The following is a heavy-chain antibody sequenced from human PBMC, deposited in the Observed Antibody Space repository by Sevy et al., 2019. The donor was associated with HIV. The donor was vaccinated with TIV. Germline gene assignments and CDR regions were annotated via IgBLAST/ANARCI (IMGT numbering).Heavy chain of an antibody. Sequence: SETLSLTCTVSGGSISSYYWSWIRQPPGKGLEWIGYIYYSGSTNYNPSHKSRVTISVDTSNNQFSLKLSSVTAADTAVYYCARGPSREVTMIVVVKGGFDYWGQGTLVTVSS. V-gene: IGHV4-59*12. CDR3: ARGPSREVTMIVVVKGGFDY. CDR1: GGSISSYY. D-gene: IGHD3-22*01. CDR2: IYYSGST. J-gene: IGHJ4*02.